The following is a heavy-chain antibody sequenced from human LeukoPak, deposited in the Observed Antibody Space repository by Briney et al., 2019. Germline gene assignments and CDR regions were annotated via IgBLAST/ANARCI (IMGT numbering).Heavy chain of an antibody. CDR2: ISSSGGST. CDR3: AKGRFYFDY. D-gene: IGHD5-24*01. J-gene: IGHJ4*02. CDR1: GFVFRSYA. Sequence: GGSLRLSCAASGFVFRSYAMSWVRQAPGKGLEWVSGISSSGGSTYHADSVRGRFTISRDNSKNTQYLQMNSLRVEGTAVYYCAKGRFYFDYWGQGTLVTVSS. V-gene: IGHV3-23*01.